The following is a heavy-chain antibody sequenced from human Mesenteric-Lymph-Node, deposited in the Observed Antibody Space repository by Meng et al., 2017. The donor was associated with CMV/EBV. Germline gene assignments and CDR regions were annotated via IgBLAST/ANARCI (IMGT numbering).Heavy chain of an antibody. CDR2: INPNSGGT. V-gene: IGHV1-2*02. CDR3: ASGVSGGYSYHDY. CDR1: GYTFTGYF. J-gene: IGHJ4*02. Sequence: ASVKVSCKASGYTFTGYFIHWVRQAPGEGFEWLGWINPNSGGTNYAQKFQGRVTMTRDTSISTAYMELSRLRSDDTAVYYCASGVSGGYSYHDYWGQGTLVTVSS. D-gene: IGHD5-18*01.